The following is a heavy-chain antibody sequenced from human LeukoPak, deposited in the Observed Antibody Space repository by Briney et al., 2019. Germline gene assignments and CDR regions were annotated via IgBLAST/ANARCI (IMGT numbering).Heavy chain of an antibody. V-gene: IGHV3-23*01. Sequence: GRSLRLSCAASGFTFRNYAMHWVRQAPGKGLEWVSHISGSGGSSYHVDSVKGRFTISRDNSKNTLYLQMNSLRAEDTAVYYCARLGRYADYWGQGTLVTVSS. D-gene: IGHD3-16*01. CDR3: ARLGRYADY. CDR2: ISGSGGSS. J-gene: IGHJ4*02. CDR1: GFTFRNYA.